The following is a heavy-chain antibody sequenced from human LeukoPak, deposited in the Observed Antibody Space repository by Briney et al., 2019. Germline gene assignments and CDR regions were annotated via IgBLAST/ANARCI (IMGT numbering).Heavy chain of an antibody. V-gene: IGHV3-7*03. CDR1: GFSFSSYW. CDR2: IKQDGSEK. J-gene: IGHJ5*02. D-gene: IGHD3-9*01. Sequence: QPGGSLRLSCVGSGFSFSSYWMSWVRQAPGKGLEWVANIKQDGSEKYYVDSVKGRFTISRDNAKNSVYLQMNSLRAEDTAVYYCARAGGALRYFDWLLLTWGQGTLVTVSS. CDR3: ARAGGALRYFDWLLLT.